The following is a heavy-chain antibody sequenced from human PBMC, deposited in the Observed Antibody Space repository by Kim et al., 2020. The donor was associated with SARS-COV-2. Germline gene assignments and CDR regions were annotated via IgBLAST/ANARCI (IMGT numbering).Heavy chain of an antibody. J-gene: IGHJ4*02. V-gene: IGHV1-46*01. CDR1: GYTFTSSY. Sequence: ASVKVSCKASGYTFTSSYLHWVRQAPGQGLEWMGVINPTGGNATYAQRFQGRVALTRDTSTNTAYMELSSLRSEDTAVYYCARADDQNFDYWGPGTLVSASS. D-gene: IGHD3-3*01. CDR2: INPTGGNA. CDR3: ARADDQNFDY.